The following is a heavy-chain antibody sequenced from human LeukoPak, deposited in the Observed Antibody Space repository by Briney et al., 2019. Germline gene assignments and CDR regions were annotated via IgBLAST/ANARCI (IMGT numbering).Heavy chain of an antibody. J-gene: IGHJ6*03. CDR3: ARDQDILTGYRYYYYYMDV. D-gene: IGHD3-9*01. Sequence: GASVKVSCKASGYTFTGYYMHWVRQAPGQGLEWMGWINPNSGGTNYAQKFQGRVTMTRDTSISTAYTELSRLRSDDTAVYYCARDQDILTGYRYYYYYMDVWGKGTTVTVSS. V-gene: IGHV1-2*02. CDR1: GYTFTGYY. CDR2: INPNSGGT.